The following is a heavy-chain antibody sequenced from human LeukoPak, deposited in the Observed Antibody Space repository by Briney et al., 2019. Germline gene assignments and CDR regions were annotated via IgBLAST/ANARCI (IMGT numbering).Heavy chain of an antibody. CDR3: ARNGLGGTTHPFDY. CDR2: INPNSGGT. V-gene: IGHV1-2*02. Sequence: GASVKVSCTASGYTFTGFYTHWVRQAPGQGLEWMGWINPNSGGTNFAQKFQGRVTLSRDTSISTAYMELSRLGSDDTAVYYCARNGLGGTTHPFDYWGRGTLVTVSS. J-gene: IGHJ4*02. D-gene: IGHD1-26*01. CDR1: GYTFTGFY.